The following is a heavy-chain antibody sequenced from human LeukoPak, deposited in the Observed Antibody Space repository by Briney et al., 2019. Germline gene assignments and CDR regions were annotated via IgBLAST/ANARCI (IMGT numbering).Heavy chain of an antibody. V-gene: IGHV3-64*04. Sequence: GGSLRLSCSASGFTFSTYAMHWVRQAPGKGLEYVSAISSNGGSTYYADSVKGRFTISRDNAKNSLYLQMNSLRAEDTAVYYCARSRRDILTGYYQGVSDYWGQGTLVTVSS. J-gene: IGHJ4*02. D-gene: IGHD3-9*01. CDR3: ARSRRDILTGYYQGVSDY. CDR2: ISSNGGST. CDR1: GFTFSTYA.